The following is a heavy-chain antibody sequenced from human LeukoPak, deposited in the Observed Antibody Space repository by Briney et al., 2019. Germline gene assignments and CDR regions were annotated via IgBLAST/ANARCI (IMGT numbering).Heavy chain of an antibody. CDR1: GFTFSSYA. J-gene: IGHJ4*02. CDR3: AKTDWELLSVDY. D-gene: IGHD1-26*01. CDR2: ISVSGGRT. Sequence: GGSLRLSCAASGFTFSSYAMSWVRQAPGKGLEWVSIISVSGGRTYYADSVKGRFTISRDNSKNTLYLHMNSLRVEDTAVYYCAKTDWELLSVDYWGQGTLATVSS. V-gene: IGHV3-23*01.